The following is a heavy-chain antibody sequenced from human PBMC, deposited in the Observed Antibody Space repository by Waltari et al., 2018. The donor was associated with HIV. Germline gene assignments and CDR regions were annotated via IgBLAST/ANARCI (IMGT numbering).Heavy chain of an antibody. V-gene: IGHV6-1*01. CDR2: TSHRAEWQF. CDR3: VRDSFGFDV. CDR1: GESLSSPTAA. Sequence: QVRLMQSGPGPLKTSQTLSLTCDIAGESLSSPTAAWNWVRWSPSRGLEWLGKTSHRAEWQFDYAKFLKSRLSISVDISKNQFSLHLTSVAPGDSATYYCVRDSFGFDVWGQGSLVTV. D-gene: IGHD3-10*01. J-gene: IGHJ2*01.